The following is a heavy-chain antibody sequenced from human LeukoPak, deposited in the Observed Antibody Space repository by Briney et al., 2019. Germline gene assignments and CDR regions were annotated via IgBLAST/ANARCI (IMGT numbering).Heavy chain of an antibody. V-gene: IGHV1-18*01. J-gene: IGHJ5*02. CDR1: GYTFSSYG. D-gene: IGHD6-13*01. CDR3: ARDMVGLAADGNWFDP. CDR2: TSTYNGNT. Sequence: GASVRVSCKASGYTFSSYGISWVRQAPGQGLEWMGWTSTYNGNTKYAQKVQGRVTMTTDTSTTTAYMELRTLRSDDTAVYYCARDMVGLAADGNWFDPWGQGTLVTVSS.